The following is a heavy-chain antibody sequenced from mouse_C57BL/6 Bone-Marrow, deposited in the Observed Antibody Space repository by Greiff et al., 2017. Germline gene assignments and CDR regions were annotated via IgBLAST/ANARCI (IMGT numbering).Heavy chain of an antibody. D-gene: IGHD1-1*01. CDR3: ARDYGLRCYAMDY. J-gene: IGHJ4*01. CDR1: GFTFSDYY. Sequence: EVQGVESGGGLVQPGGSLKLSCAASGFTFSDYYMYWVRQTPEKRLEWVAYISNGGGSTYYPDTVKGRFTISRDNAKNTLYLQMSRLKSEDTAMYYCARDYGLRCYAMDYWGQGTSVTVSS. V-gene: IGHV5-12*01. CDR2: ISNGGGST.